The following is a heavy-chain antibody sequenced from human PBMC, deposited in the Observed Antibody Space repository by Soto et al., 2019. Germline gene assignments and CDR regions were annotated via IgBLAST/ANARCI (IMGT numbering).Heavy chain of an antibody. CDR1: GFTFDDYA. D-gene: IGHD3-3*01. CDR3: AKAGYDFWSGCYD. V-gene: IGHV3-9*01. Sequence: PGGSLRLSCAASGFTFDDYAMHWVRQAPGKGLEWVSGISWNSGSIGYADSVKGRFTISRDNAKNSLYLQMNSLRAEDTALYYCAKAGYDFWSGCYDWGQGTLVTVSS. CDR2: ISWNSGSI. J-gene: IGHJ4*02.